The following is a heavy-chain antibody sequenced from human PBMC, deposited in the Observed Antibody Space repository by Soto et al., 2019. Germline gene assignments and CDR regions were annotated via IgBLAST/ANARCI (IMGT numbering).Heavy chain of an antibody. J-gene: IGHJ4*02. CDR1: GGSISSSSYY. Sequence: SETLSLTCTVSGGSISSSSYYWGWIRQPPGKGLEWIGSIYYSGSTYYNPSLKSRVTISVDTSKNQFSLKLSSVTAADTAVYYCARHPTQSTVTTLWFDYWGQGTMVTVST. V-gene: IGHV4-39*01. CDR3: ARHPTQSTVTTLWFDY. D-gene: IGHD4-17*01. CDR2: IYYSGST.